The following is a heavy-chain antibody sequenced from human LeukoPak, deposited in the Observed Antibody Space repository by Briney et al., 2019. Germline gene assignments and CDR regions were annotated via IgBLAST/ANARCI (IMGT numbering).Heavy chain of an antibody. Sequence: SETLSLTCTVSGGSISSSGYYWGWISQPPGKGLEWIARIYYSGSTYYNPSLKSRVTISVDTSKNQLSLKLSSLTAADTAVYYCARHEYSGIYYGLSWFDPWGQGTLVTVSS. D-gene: IGHD1-26*01. J-gene: IGHJ5*02. CDR1: GGSISSSGYY. CDR3: ARHEYSGIYYGLSWFDP. CDR2: IYYSGST. V-gene: IGHV4-39*01.